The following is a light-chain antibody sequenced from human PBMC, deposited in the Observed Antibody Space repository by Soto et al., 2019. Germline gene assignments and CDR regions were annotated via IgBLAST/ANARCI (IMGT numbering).Light chain of an antibody. Sequence: QSALAQPASVSGSPGQSITISCTGSSSDIGAYNYVSWFQQYPGKAPKLIISEVSNRPSGVYNRFSGSKSGTAASLTISGLQTEDEADYFCFYFTTEWTHVFGNGTKV. CDR3: FYFTTEWTHV. CDR1: SSDIGAYNY. J-gene: IGLJ1*01. V-gene: IGLV2-14*01. CDR2: EVS.